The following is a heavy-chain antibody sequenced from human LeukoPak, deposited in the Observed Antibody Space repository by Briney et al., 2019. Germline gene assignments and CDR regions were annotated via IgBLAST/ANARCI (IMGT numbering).Heavy chain of an antibody. V-gene: IGHV3-74*01. Sequence: PGGSLRLSCAASGFTFSNYWLHWVRQAPGKGLVRVTRIDANAKTTSYADSVKGRFTISTDNAKKTLYLQMNSLRVEDTAVYYCLTVVETTIAAFDIWGQGTMVTVSS. J-gene: IGHJ3*02. CDR1: GFTFSNYW. CDR3: LTVVETTIAAFDI. D-gene: IGHD1-26*01. CDR2: IDANAKTT.